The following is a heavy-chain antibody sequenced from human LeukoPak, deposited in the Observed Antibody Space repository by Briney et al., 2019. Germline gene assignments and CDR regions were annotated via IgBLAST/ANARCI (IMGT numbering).Heavy chain of an antibody. CDR3: AKVGSFMIVEGYSDY. Sequence: PGGSLRLSCAASGFTFDDYAMHWVRQAPGKGLEWVSGISWNSGSIGYADSVKGRFTISRDNAKNSLYLQMNSLRAEDTALYYCAKVGSFMIVEGYSDYWGQGTLVTVSS. D-gene: IGHD3-22*01. CDR2: ISWNSGSI. CDR1: GFTFDDYA. V-gene: IGHV3-9*01. J-gene: IGHJ4*02.